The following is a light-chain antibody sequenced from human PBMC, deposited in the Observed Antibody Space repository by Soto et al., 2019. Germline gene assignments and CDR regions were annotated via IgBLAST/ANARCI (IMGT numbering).Light chain of an antibody. V-gene: IGLV2-11*01. J-gene: IGLJ2*01. Sequence: QSALTQPRSVSASPGQSVTISCTGTSSDVGGYNYVSWYQQHPGKAPKVVVYDVTKRPSGVPDRFSGSKSGNTASLTISGLQAEDEADYYCAAWDDSLRGVVFGGGTKLTVL. CDR1: SSDVGGYNY. CDR2: DVT. CDR3: AAWDDSLRGVV.